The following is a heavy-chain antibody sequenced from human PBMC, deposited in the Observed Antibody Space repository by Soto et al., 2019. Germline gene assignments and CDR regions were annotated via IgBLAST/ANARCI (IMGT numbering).Heavy chain of an antibody. CDR2: ISAYNGNT. CDR1: GYTFTSYG. CDR3: ARYLLSGWSIMGYYYGMDV. J-gene: IGHJ6*02. D-gene: IGHD1-26*01. V-gene: IGHV1-18*01. Sequence: QVQLVQSGAEVKKPGASVKVSCKASGYTFTSYGISWVRQAPGQGLEWMGWISAYNGNTNYAQKLQGRITMTTDTSTRTAYMELRSLRSDDTAVYYCARYLLSGWSIMGYYYGMDVWGQGTTVTVSS.